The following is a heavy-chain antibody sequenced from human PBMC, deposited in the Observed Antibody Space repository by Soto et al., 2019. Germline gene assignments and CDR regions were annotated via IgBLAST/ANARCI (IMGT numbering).Heavy chain of an antibody. CDR3: ATFMAVTGSDY. J-gene: IGHJ4*02. Sequence: EVQLVETGGGLIQPGGSQRLSCAASGFSVSSDYMHWVRQAPGKGLEWISVIYSSGSTHYADSVRGRFTISRDDSKNMVYLQMSNLRVEDTAVYYCATFMAVTGSDYWGQGTQVTVSS. D-gene: IGHD6-19*01. V-gene: IGHV3-53*02. CDR2: IYSSGST. CDR1: GFSVSSDY.